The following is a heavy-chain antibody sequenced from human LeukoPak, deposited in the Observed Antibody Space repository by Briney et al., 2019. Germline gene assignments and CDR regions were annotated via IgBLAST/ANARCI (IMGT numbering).Heavy chain of an antibody. D-gene: IGHD2-2*01. V-gene: IGHV4-39*01. CDR1: GDFFISSSNY. Sequence: SQTLSLTCTVSGDFFISSSNYWVWIRQPPGKGLEWVGSIYYDGSTYYNSALKSRATIFADTSKSQFSLKLNSVIAADTAVYYCGRRGLLVPASWGQGTLVTVSS. CDR3: GRRGLLVPAS. CDR2: IYYDGST. J-gene: IGHJ5*02.